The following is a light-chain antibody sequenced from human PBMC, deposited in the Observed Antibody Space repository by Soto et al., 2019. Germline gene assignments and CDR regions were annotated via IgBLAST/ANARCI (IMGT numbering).Light chain of an antibody. CDR2: GAS. Sequence: EIVLTQSPGTLSLSPGERATLSCRASQSVSSSYLAWYQQKPGQAPRLLIYGASSRAPGIPDRFSGSGSGTDFTLTISRLEPEDFAVYYCQHYSSSPYTLGQGTKLEMK. CDR3: QHYSSSPYT. CDR1: QSVSSSY. J-gene: IGKJ2*01. V-gene: IGKV3-20*01.